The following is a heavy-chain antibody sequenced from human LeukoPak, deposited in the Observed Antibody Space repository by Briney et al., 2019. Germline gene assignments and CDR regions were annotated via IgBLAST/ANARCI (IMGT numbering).Heavy chain of an antibody. CDR3: ARVRDY. J-gene: IGHJ4*02. D-gene: IGHD3-10*01. CDR2: ITTSGDT. V-gene: IGHV3-23*01. CDR1: GFTFSSYA. Sequence: GGSLRLSCAASGFTFSSYAMTWVRQAPGKGLEWVSDITTSGDTYYADSVQGRSTISRDNSKNTLYLQMNSLKPDDSAVYFCARVRDYWGQGTLVTVSS.